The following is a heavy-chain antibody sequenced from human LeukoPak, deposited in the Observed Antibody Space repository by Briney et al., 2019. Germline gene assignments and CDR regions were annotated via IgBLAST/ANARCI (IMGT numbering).Heavy chain of an antibody. Sequence: GGSLRLSCAASGFTFSSYSMNWVRQAPGKGLEWVSYISSSGSTIYYADSVKGRFTISRDNAKNSLYLQINSLRAEDTAVYYCARDDCSSTSCYRPFDYWGQGTLVTVSS. CDR1: GFTFSSYS. J-gene: IGHJ4*02. CDR3: ARDDCSSTSCYRPFDY. V-gene: IGHV3-48*04. D-gene: IGHD2-2*01. CDR2: ISSSGSTI.